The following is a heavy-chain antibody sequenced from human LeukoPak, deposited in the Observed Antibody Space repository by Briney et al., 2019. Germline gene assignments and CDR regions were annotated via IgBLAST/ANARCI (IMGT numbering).Heavy chain of an antibody. CDR2: IRYDGSNK. V-gene: IGHV3-30*02. J-gene: IGHJ4*02. Sequence: GGSLRLSCAASGFTFSTHGMHWVRQAPGKGLEWVAFIRYDGSNKYYADSVKGRFTISRDNSKNTLYLQMNSLRAEDTAVYYCAKDVEWDLDYWGQGTLVTVSS. D-gene: IGHD1-26*01. CDR3: AKDVEWDLDY. CDR1: GFTFSTHG.